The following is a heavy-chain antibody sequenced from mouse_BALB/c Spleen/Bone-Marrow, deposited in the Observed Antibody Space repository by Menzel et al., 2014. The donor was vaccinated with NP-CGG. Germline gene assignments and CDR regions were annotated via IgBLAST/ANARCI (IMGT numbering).Heavy chain of an antibody. CDR3: ARGSDGFAY. Sequence: VQLKESGAELVKPGASVKLSCTASGFNIKDTYMHWVKQRPEQGLEWIGRIDPANGNTKYDPKFQGKATITADTSSNTAYLQLSSQTSEDTAVYYCARGSDGFAYWGQGTLVTVSA. CDR1: GFNIKDTY. CDR2: IDPANGNT. J-gene: IGHJ3*01. V-gene: IGHV14-3*02.